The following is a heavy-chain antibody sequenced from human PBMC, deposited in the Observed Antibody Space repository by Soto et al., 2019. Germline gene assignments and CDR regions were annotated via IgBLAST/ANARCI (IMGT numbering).Heavy chain of an antibody. Sequence: SETLSLTCTVSGGSDSSNSYSWGWIRQSPGQGLEWIGTIYSSENTYYNPSLVSRVTISVDTSMNEFSLRLSSVTAADTAVYYCARLNGYCVSTSCHDYYAMHVWGQGTTVT. V-gene: IGHV4-39*01. CDR3: ARLNGYCVSTSCHDYYAMHV. J-gene: IGHJ6*02. CDR1: GGSDSSNSYS. CDR2: IYSSENT. D-gene: IGHD2-2*03.